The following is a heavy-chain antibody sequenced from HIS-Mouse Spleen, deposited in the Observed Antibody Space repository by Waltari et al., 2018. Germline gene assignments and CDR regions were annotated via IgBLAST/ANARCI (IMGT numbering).Heavy chain of an antibody. J-gene: IGHJ2*01. D-gene: IGHD6-13*01. CDR2: IYYSGST. CDR3: AREIPYSSSWYDWYFDL. CDR1: GGSISNRSYY. Sequence: QLQLQESGPALVKPSEPLSLTCTGSGGSISNRSYYWAWICQPPGTGLEWIGSIYYSGSTYYNPSLKSRVTISVDTSKNQFSLKLSSVTAADTAVYYCAREIPYSSSWYDWYFDLWGRGTLVTVSS. V-gene: IGHV4-39*07.